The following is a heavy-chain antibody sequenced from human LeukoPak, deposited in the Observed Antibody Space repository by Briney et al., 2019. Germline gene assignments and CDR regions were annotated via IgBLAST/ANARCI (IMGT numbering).Heavy chain of an antibody. D-gene: IGHD3-22*01. Sequence: ASVKVSCKASGYTFTSYDINWVRQATGQGLEWMGWMNPNSGNTGYAQKFQGRVTMTRNTSISTAYMELSSLRSEDTAVYYCARGRGRYYDSSGYYYYFDYWGQGTLVTVSS. CDR1: GYTFTSYD. V-gene: IGHV1-8*01. J-gene: IGHJ4*02. CDR3: ARGRGRYYDSSGYYYYFDY. CDR2: MNPNSGNT.